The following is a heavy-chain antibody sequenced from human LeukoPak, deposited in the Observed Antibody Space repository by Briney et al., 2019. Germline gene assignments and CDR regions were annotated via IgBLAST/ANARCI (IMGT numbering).Heavy chain of an antibody. V-gene: IGHV1-45*02. Sequence: VKVSCKASGGTFSSYAISWVRQAPGQGLEWMGGITPFNGNTNYAQKFQDRVTITRDRSMSTAYMELSSLRSEDTAMYYCARSAAAGPPFDWGQGTLVTVSS. CDR2: ITPFNGNT. D-gene: IGHD6-13*01. CDR1: GGTFSSYA. J-gene: IGHJ4*02. CDR3: ARSAAAGPPFD.